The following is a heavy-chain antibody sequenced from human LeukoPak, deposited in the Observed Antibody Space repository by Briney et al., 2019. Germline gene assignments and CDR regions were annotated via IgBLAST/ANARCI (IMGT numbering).Heavy chain of an antibody. V-gene: IGHV1-69*02. D-gene: IGHD6-19*01. CDR3: ATWVFIGSGHLRY. J-gene: IGHJ4*02. Sequence: SVKVSCKASGGTFSSYTISLVRQAPGQGLEWMGRIIPILGIANYAQKFQGRVTMTEDTSTDTAYMELSSLRSEDTAVYYCATWVFIGSGHLRYWGQGTLVTVSS. CDR1: GGTFSSYT. CDR2: IIPILGIA.